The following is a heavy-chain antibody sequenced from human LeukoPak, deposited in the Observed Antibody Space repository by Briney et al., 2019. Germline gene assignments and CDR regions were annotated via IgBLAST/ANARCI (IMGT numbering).Heavy chain of an antibody. Sequence: ASVKVSCKASGYTFTSYYMHWVRQAPGQGLEWMGIINPSGGSTSYAQKFQGRVTMTRDTSTSTVYMELSSLRSEDTAVYYCAIDIVVVPAAPVYGMDVWGKGTTVTVSS. CDR1: GYTFTSYY. CDR3: AIDIVVVPAAPVYGMDV. CDR2: INPSGGST. J-gene: IGHJ6*04. D-gene: IGHD2-2*01. V-gene: IGHV1-46*01.